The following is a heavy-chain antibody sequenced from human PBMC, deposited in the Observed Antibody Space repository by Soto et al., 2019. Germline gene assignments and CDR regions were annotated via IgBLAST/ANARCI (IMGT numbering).Heavy chain of an antibody. CDR1: GFSLTTRGVG. V-gene: IGHV2-5*02. J-gene: IGHJ5*02. CDR2: IYWDDDK. Sequence: QITLKESGPTLVKPTQTLTLTCTFSGFSLTTRGVGVGWIRQPPGKALECLALIYWDDDKRYSPSLQSRLSIAKDTSKHQVVRTMANVDPVHAATYFCAHIAKYEEEDWFDPWGQGTLVSVAS. CDR3: AHIAKYEEEDWFDP. D-gene: IGHD2-8*01.